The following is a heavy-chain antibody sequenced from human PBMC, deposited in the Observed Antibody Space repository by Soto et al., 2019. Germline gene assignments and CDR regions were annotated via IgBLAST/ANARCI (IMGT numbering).Heavy chain of an antibody. Sequence: SETLSLTCTVSGGSISSYYWSWIRQPPGKGLEWIGYIYYSGSTNYNPSLKSRVTISVDTSKNQFSLKLSSVTAADTAVYYCARHPDYYGSASYNWFHPWGQGTLVTVSS. CDR3: ARHPDYYGSASYNWFHP. CDR2: IYYSGST. V-gene: IGHV4-59*08. CDR1: GGSISSYY. D-gene: IGHD3-10*01. J-gene: IGHJ5*02.